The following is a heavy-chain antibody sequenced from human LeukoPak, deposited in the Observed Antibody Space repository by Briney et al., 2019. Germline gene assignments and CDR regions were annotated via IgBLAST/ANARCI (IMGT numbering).Heavy chain of an antibody. CDR2: ISGSGGST. CDR1: GSTFSSYA. V-gene: IGHV3-23*01. CDR3: ANDSSSWYYDY. J-gene: IGHJ4*02. D-gene: IGHD6-13*01. Sequence: GGSLRLSCAASGSTFSSYAMSWVRQAPGKGLEWVSAISGSGGSTYYADSVKGRFTISRDNSKNTLYLQMNSLRAEDTAVYYCANDSSSWYYDYWGQGTLVTVSS.